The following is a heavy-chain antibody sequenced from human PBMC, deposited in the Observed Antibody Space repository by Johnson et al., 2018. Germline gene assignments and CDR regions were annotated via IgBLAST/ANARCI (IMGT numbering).Heavy chain of an antibody. CDR1: GFTFSSYG. D-gene: IGHD4-11*01. CDR2: LSSDGRNE. V-gene: IGHV3-33*05. Sequence: QVQLQESGGGVVQPGRSLRLSCAASGFTFSSYGMHWVRQAPGKGLDWVAALSSDGRNEYYVDSVKGRFTISRDNAKNSLYLQMNSLRAEDTAVYYCARAYHSATGDVWGKGTTVTVSS. J-gene: IGHJ6*04. CDR3: ARAYHSATGDV.